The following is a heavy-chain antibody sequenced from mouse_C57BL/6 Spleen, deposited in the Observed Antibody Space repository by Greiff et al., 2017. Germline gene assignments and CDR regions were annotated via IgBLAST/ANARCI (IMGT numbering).Heavy chain of an antibody. CDR1: GYSITSGYY. CDR3: AREIRDYYAMDY. V-gene: IGHV3-6*01. Sequence: EVKLLESGPGLVKPSQSLSLTCSATGYSITSGYYWNWIRQFPGNKLEWMGYISYDGSNNYNPSLKNRISITRDTSKNPSFLKLNSVTTEDTATDYCAREIRDYYAMDYWGQGTSVTVSS. J-gene: IGHJ4*01. CDR2: ISYDGSN.